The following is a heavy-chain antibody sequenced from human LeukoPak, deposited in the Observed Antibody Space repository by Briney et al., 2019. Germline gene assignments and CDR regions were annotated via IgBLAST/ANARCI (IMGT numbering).Heavy chain of an antibody. CDR2: IDSDGYST. V-gene: IGHV3-74*01. CDR3: ARAGAAYYMDV. D-gene: IGHD7-27*01. CDR1: GFTFSSYG. Sequence: PGGSLRLSCAASGFTFSSYGMSWVRQAPGKGLLWVSRIDSDGYSTSYADSVKGRFTISRDNAKNTLYLQMNSLRAEDTAVYYCARAGAAYYMDVWGKGTAVTSSS. J-gene: IGHJ6*03.